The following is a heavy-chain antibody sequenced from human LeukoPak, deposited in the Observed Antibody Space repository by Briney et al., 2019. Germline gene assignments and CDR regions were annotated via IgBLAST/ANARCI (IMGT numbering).Heavy chain of an antibody. CDR3: VRLQTYYYRNSAGDL. J-gene: IGHJ2*01. CDR2: TSGSGTTM. Sequence: SLTRSCAETGCTVSSYYMNWVRQDPEKRLEWVSYTSGSGTTMYYADSVRGRFTISRDNAKNSLYLQMNSLRAEDTAVYYCVRLQTYYYRNSAGDLWGRGTLVTVSS. CDR1: GCTVSSYY. D-gene: IGHD3-10*01. V-gene: IGHV3-48*03.